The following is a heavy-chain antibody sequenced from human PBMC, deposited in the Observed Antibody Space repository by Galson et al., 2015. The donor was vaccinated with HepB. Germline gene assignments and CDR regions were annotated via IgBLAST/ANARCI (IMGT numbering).Heavy chain of an antibody. CDR1: GFPFSSYA. CDR3: AEGLGGSYGKYFFDY. Sequence: SLRLSCAASGFPFSSYAMNWVRQAPGKGLEWVSSIIASGGTTYYVDSVKGRFTISRDNSRNMQYLQMNSLRAEDTAVYYCAEGLGGSYGKYFFDYWGQGSLVTVSS. J-gene: IGHJ4*02. V-gene: IGHV3-23*01. CDR2: IIASGGTT. D-gene: IGHD3-16*01.